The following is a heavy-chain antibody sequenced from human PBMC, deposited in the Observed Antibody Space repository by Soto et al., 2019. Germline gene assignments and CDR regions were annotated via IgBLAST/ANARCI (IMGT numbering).Heavy chain of an antibody. CDR2: ISYDGSNK. CDR1: GFTFSSYG. D-gene: IGHD3-10*01. V-gene: IGHV3-30*18. Sequence: QVQLVESGGGVVQPGRSLRLSCAASGFTFSSYGMHWVRQAPGKGLEWVAVISYDGSNKYYADSVKGRFTISRDNSKNTLYLQMNSLRAEDTAVYYCAKVKVAYYGSGSYYAEGDYWGQGTLVTVSS. J-gene: IGHJ4*02. CDR3: AKVKVAYYGSGSYYAEGDY.